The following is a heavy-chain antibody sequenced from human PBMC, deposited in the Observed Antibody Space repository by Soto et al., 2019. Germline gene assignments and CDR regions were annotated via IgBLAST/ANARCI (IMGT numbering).Heavy chain of an antibody. Sequence: GGSLRLSCAASGFTFSSYAMSWVRQAPGKGLEWVSAISGSGGSTYYADSVKGRFTISRDNSKNTLYLQMNSLRAEDTAVYYCARTTVTTYYYYGMDVWGQGTTVTVSS. V-gene: IGHV3-23*01. CDR1: GFTFSSYA. D-gene: IGHD4-17*01. CDR2: ISGSGGST. J-gene: IGHJ6*02. CDR3: ARTTVTTYYYYGMDV.